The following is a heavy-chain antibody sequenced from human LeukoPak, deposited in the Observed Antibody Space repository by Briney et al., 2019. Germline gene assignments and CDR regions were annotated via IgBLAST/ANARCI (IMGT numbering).Heavy chain of an antibody. J-gene: IGHJ4*02. Sequence: SETLSLTCTVSGASITSYYWIWIRQPPGKGLEWIGYIYHTGNIKYSPSLNSRVTISIDTSNNQLSLKLTSVTAADTAVYYCARFGSGWWYNDYWGQGTLVTVSS. CDR3: ARFGSGWWYNDY. CDR1: GASITSYY. V-gene: IGHV4-59*01. CDR2: IYHTGNI. D-gene: IGHD6-19*01.